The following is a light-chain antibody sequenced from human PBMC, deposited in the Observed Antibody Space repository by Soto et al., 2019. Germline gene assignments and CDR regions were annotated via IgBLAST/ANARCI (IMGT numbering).Light chain of an antibody. CDR2: KAS. Sequence: QMTQSPSPLSASAGDNVTITCRASQSIGSWLAWYQQKPGKAPKLLIYKASTLESGVPSRFSGSGSGTEFTLSISSLQPEDFATYYCQQYNSYPWTFGQGTKVDIK. V-gene: IGKV1-5*03. CDR1: QSIGSW. J-gene: IGKJ1*01. CDR3: QQYNSYPWT.